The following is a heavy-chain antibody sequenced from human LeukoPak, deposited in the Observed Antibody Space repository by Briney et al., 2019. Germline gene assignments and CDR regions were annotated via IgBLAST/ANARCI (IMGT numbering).Heavy chain of an antibody. CDR1: GFTFTNYA. D-gene: IGHD3-22*01. CDR3: AKDSYYYDSSSYYYNYYFDY. V-gene: IGHV3-23*01. J-gene: IGHJ4*02. CDR2: VTGSGGST. Sequence: GGSLRLSCAVSGFTFTNYAMSWVRQAPGKGLEWVSAVTGSGGSTYYADSVKGRFTISRDNSKNTLYLQMNSLRAEDTAVYYCAKDSYYYDSSSYYYNYYFDYWGQGTLVTVSS.